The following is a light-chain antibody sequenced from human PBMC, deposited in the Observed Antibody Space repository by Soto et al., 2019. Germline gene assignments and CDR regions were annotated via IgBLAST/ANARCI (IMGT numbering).Light chain of an antibody. CDR2: EVN. V-gene: IGLV2-8*01. CDR3: QSFDSGLAGWV. CDR1: SSDVGGYNY. J-gene: IGLJ3*02. Sequence: QSALTQPPSASGSPGQSVAISCTGTSSDVGGYNYVSWYQQHPGKAPKLMIYEVNKRPSGVPDRFSGSKSGNTASLTVSGLQAEDEADYYCQSFDSGLAGWVFGGGTKVTVL.